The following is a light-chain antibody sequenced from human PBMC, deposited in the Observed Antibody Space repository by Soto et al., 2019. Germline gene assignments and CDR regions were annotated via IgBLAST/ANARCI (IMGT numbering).Light chain of an antibody. CDR3: QQYNNFPFT. CDR2: DAS. J-gene: IGKJ4*01. Sequence: DIQMTQSPSTLSASVGDRVTITCRASKSLSSWLAWYQQKPGKAPKLLIYDASSLESGVPSRFSGSGSGTECTLTISSLQPDDFATYYCQQYNNFPFTFGGGTKVEIK. CDR1: KSLSSW. V-gene: IGKV1-5*01.